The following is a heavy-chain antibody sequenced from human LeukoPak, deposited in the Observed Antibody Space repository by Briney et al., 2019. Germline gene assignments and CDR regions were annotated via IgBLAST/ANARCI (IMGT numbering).Heavy chain of an antibody. J-gene: IGHJ4*02. Sequence: GGSLRLSCTASGFTFGDYAMSWVRQAPGKGLEWVGFIRSKAYGGTTEYAASVKGRFTISRDDSKSIAYLQMNSLKTEDTAVYYCTRDVPFDYWGQGTLVTISS. CDR2: IRSKAYGGTT. V-gene: IGHV3-49*04. CDR1: GFTFGDYA. CDR3: TRDVPFDY.